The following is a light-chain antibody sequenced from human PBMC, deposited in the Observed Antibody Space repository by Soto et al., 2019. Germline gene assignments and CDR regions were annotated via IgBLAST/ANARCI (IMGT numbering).Light chain of an antibody. V-gene: IGKV1-27*01. J-gene: IGKJ4*01. CDR3: QKYNSAPRT. CDR1: LPISNY. CDR2: AAS. Sequence: DIPMTQSPSSLSASVGDRVTITCRASLPISNYLAWYQQKPGRIPNLLIYAASTLQAGVPSRFSGSGSGTNVSLTTISLQPEDDAAEYYQKYNSAPRTFGGGTKVEIK.